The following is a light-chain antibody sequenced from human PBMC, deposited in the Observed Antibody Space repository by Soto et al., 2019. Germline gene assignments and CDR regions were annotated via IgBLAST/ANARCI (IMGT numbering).Light chain of an antibody. CDR2: STN. J-gene: IGLJ2*01. Sequence: QTVVTQEPSFSVSPGGTVTLTCGLSAGSVSTSYYPSWYQQTPGQAPRTLIYSTNIRSSGVPDRFSGSILGNKAALTITGAQADDECDYYCVLYMGDGISFCGGTKLTVL. CDR3: VLYMGDGIS. V-gene: IGLV8-61*01. CDR1: AGSVSTSYY.